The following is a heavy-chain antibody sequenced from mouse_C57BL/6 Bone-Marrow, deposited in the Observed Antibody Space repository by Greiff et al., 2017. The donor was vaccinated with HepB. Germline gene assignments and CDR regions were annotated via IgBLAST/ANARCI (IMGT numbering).Heavy chain of an antibody. J-gene: IGHJ1*03. CDR3: AGDGYDGHYEGDFEG. CDR2: ISDGGSYT. D-gene: IGHD2-3*01. V-gene: IGHV5-4*01. Sequence: EVKLMESGGGLVKPGGSLKLSCAASGFTFSSYAMSWVRQTPEKRLEWVATISDGGSYTYYPDNVKGRFTISRDNAKNNLYLQRSHLKSEDTAMYDCAGDGYDGHYEGDFEGWGTGTTVTVAS. CDR1: GFTFSSYA.